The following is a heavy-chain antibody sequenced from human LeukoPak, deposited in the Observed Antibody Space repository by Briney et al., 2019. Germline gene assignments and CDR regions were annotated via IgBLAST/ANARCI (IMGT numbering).Heavy chain of an antibody. D-gene: IGHD2-21*01. Sequence: GASVTVSCKASGYTFTDYDVKWVRQAPGQGLEGRGGMNATSGDRGYAQKFQGRVTMTRSRSKNTDYMELRRQRSEDDAVHFCVRVVMKAFYYYYMDVWGKGTTIIISS. V-gene: IGHV1-8*01. CDR2: MNATSGDR. CDR1: GYTFTDYD. CDR3: VRVVMKAFYYYYMDV. J-gene: IGHJ6*03.